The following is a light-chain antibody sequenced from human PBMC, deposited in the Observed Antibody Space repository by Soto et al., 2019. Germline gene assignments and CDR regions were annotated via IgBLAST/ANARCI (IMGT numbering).Light chain of an antibody. CDR2: AAS. V-gene: IGKV3-20*01. Sequence: IVLTQSPGTLSLSPGERATLSCRASQSVGSTHLAWYQQKSGQAPRLLIYAASSRATGIPDRFSGSGSGSDSTLTISRLEPEDFAVYFCQQYGSSTETFGQGTKVEIK. CDR1: QSVGSTH. CDR3: QQYGSSTET. J-gene: IGKJ1*01.